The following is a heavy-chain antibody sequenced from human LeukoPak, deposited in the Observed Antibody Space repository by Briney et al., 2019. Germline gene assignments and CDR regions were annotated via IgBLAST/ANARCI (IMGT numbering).Heavy chain of an antibody. CDR3: ARDLRGYCSGGSCFGPVDY. Sequence: ASVKVSCKASGYTFTSYYMHWVRQAPGQGLEWMGIINPSGGSTSYAQKFQGRVTMTRDMSTSTVYMELSSLRSEDTAVYYCARDLRGYCSGGSCFGPVDYWGQGTLVTVSS. CDR1: GYTFTSYY. J-gene: IGHJ4*02. D-gene: IGHD2-15*01. V-gene: IGHV1-46*01. CDR2: INPSGGST.